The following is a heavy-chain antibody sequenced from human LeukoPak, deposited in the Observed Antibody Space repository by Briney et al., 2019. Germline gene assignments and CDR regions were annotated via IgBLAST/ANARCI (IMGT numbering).Heavy chain of an antibody. J-gene: IGHJ3*02. CDR2: IRYDGSNK. Sequence: GGSLLLSCAASGFTFSSYGMHWVRQAPGKGLEWVAFIRYDGSNKYYADSVKGRFTISRDNSKNTLYLQMNSLRAEDTAVYYCAKLAVAGDAFDIWGQGTMVTVSS. CDR3: AKLAVAGDAFDI. V-gene: IGHV3-30*02. D-gene: IGHD6-19*01. CDR1: GFTFSSYG.